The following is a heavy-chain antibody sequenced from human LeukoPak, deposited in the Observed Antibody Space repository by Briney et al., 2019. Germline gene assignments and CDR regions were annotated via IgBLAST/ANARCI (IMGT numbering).Heavy chain of an antibody. J-gene: IGHJ3*02. CDR3: ARDQVFDAFDI. CDR1: GYSISTGYY. Sequence: PSETLSLTCTVSGYSISTGYYWDWIRQPPGKGLEWIGYIYYSGSTNYNPSLKSRVTISVDTSKNQFSLKLSSVTAADTAVYYCARDQVFDAFDIWGQGTMVTVSS. V-gene: IGHV4-61*01. CDR2: IYYSGST.